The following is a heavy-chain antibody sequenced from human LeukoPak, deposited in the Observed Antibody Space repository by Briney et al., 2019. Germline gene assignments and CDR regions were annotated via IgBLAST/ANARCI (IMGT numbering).Heavy chain of an antibody. CDR2: INGRSNTK. J-gene: IGHJ3*02. V-gene: IGHV3-48*01. Sequence: GGSLRLSCAASGFTFSSYSMNWVRQAPGKGLNWISYINGRSNTKYYADSVKGRFTVSRDNAKNSLYLQMNSLRAEDTAVYYCARDLNDIWSDAFDIWGQGTLVTVSS. D-gene: IGHD3-3*01. CDR3: ARDLNDIWSDAFDI. CDR1: GFTFSSYS.